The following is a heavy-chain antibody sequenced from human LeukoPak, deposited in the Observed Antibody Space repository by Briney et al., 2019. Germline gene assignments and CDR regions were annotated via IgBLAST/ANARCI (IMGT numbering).Heavy chain of an antibody. D-gene: IGHD2-15*01. Sequence: GESLKISCKGSGYSFTSYWIGWVRQMPGKGVEWMGIIYTGDCDTRYSPSFQGQVTISADKSISTAYLQWSSLKVSDTAMYYCARHLYCSGGSCYEPWGQGTMVTVSS. CDR3: ARHLYCSGGSCYEP. J-gene: IGHJ3*01. CDR1: GYSFTSYW. V-gene: IGHV5-51*01. CDR2: IYTGDCDT.